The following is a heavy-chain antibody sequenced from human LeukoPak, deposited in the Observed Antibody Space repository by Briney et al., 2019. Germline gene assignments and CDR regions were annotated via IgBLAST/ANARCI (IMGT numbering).Heavy chain of an antibody. CDR3: ARGHDSSGYYPFDY. Sequence: SETLSLTCTVSGGSISSYYWSWIRQPAGKGLEWIGRIYTSGSTNYNPSLKSRVTMSVDTSKNQFSLKLSSMTAADTAVYYCARGHDSSGYYPFDYWGQGTLVTVSS. D-gene: IGHD3-22*01. CDR2: IYTSGST. CDR1: GGSISSYY. J-gene: IGHJ4*02. V-gene: IGHV4-4*07.